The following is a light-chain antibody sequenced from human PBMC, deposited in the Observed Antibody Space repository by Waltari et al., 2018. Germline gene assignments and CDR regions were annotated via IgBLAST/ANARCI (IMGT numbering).Light chain of an antibody. Sequence: QSALTQPASVSGSPGQSITISCTGTSSDVGSYNLVSWYQQHPGQAPKLMIYEVSNRPSGVFHRFSASKSGNTAALTISGLQAEDEADYYCCSYAGSSTSYVFGTRTKVTVL. CDR1: SSDVGSYNL. J-gene: IGLJ1*01. CDR3: CSYAGSSTSYV. CDR2: EVS. V-gene: IGLV2-23*02.